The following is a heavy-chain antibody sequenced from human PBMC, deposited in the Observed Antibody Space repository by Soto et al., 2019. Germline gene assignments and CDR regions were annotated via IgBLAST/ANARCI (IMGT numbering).Heavy chain of an antibody. J-gene: IGHJ4*02. D-gene: IGHD3-22*01. CDR1: GYAFTGYY. CDR3: ATLAHSSFDY. V-gene: IGHV1-2*02. Sequence: SVKVSCNASGYAFTGYYMHWVLQAPGQGLEWMGWINPNSGGTNYAQKFQGRVTMTRDTSISTAYMELSRLRSDDTAVYYCATLAHSSFDYWGQGTLVTVSS. CDR2: INPNSGGT.